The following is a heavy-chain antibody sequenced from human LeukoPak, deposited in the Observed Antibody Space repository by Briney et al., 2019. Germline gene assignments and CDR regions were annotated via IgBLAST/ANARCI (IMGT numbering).Heavy chain of an antibody. Sequence: GGSLRLSCAASGFTFSSYSMNWVRQAPPKGLEWVSYISSSSSTIFYADSVKGLLTISRDNAKNSLYLQMNSLRDEDTAVYYCARSFGYYYDSSGQFDYWGQGTLVTVSS. CDR2: ISSSSSTI. CDR3: ARSFGYYYDSSGQFDY. CDR1: GFTFSSYS. J-gene: IGHJ4*02. D-gene: IGHD3-22*01. V-gene: IGHV3-48*02.